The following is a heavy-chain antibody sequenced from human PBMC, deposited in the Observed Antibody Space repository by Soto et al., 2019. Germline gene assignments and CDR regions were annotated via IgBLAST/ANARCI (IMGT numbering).Heavy chain of an antibody. CDR1: GFTFSNYA. Sequence: EVQLLESGGGLVQPGGSLRLSCAASGFTFSNYAMSWVRQTPGKWLEWGSTISGGGGNTYYPDSVKGRFTISRDNSKDTVYLQMNSLRAEDTAIYYCAKERLGRGADYWGEGALVTVTS. CDR3: AKERLGRGADY. CDR2: ISGGGGNT. J-gene: IGHJ4*02. V-gene: IGHV3-23*01.